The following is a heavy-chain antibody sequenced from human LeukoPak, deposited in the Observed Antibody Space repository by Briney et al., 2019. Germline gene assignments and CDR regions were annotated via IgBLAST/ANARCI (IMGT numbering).Heavy chain of an antibody. V-gene: IGHV3-48*01. D-gene: IGHD3-22*01. CDR1: GFTFSSYS. CDR2: ISSSSSTI. J-gene: IGHJ4*02. CDR3: ARDQDSSGYYYGGAFDY. Sequence: GGSLRLSCAASGFTFSSYSMNWVRQAPGKGLEWVSYISSSSSTIYYADSVKGRFTISRDNAKNSLYLQMNSLRAEDTAVYYCARDQDSSGYYYGGAFDYWGQGTLVTVSS.